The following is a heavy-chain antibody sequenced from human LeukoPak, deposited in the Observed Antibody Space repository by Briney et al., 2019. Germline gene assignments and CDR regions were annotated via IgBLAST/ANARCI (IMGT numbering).Heavy chain of an antibody. Sequence: SETLSLTCSVSGGSVGSYYWSWIRQPAGKGLEWIGRIYTSGSTNYNPSLRSRATISVDKSKSQFSLKLTSVTAADTAVYYCARDLSYCSSTRCYAPYHFDYWGQGTLVAVSS. J-gene: IGHJ4*02. CDR1: GGSVGSYY. CDR2: IYTSGST. V-gene: IGHV4-4*07. CDR3: ARDLSYCSSTRCYAPYHFDY. D-gene: IGHD2-2*01.